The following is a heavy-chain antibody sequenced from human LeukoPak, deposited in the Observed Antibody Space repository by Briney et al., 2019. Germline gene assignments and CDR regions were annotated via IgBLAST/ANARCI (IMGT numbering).Heavy chain of an antibody. CDR1: GYTFNGYY. V-gene: IGHV1-2*02. CDR2: INPNSGGT. D-gene: IGHD5-12*01. CDR3: AREANGGYGFDY. J-gene: IGHJ4*02. Sequence: ASVKVSCKASGYTFNGYYIHWVRQAPGQGLEWMGWINPNSGGTNYAQKFQDRVTMTRDTSISTAYMELRSLTSDDTAVYYCAREANGGYGFDYWGQGTVVTVSS.